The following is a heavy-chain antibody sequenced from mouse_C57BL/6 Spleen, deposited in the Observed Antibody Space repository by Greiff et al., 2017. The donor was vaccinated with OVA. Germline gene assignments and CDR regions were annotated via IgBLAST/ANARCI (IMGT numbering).Heavy chain of an antibody. CDR3: ARLVTGYYFDY. D-gene: IGHD2-5*01. CDR1: GYTFTSYW. V-gene: IGHV1-61*01. Sequence: QVQLQQPGAELVRPGSSVKLSCKASGYTFTSYWMDWVKQRPGQGLEWIGNIYPSDSETHYNQKFKDKATLTVDKSSSTAYMQRSSLTSEDSAVYYCARLVTGYYFDYWGQGTTLTVSS. CDR2: IYPSDSET. J-gene: IGHJ2*01.